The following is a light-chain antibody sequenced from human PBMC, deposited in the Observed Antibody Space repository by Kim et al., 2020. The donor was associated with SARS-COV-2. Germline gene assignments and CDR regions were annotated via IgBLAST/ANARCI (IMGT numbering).Light chain of an antibody. CDR2: KDS. CDR1: ALPQQY. Sequence: SYELTQPPSVSVSPGQTARITCSGDALPQQYAYWYQQKPGQAPVLVIYKDSERPSGIPERFSGSSSGTTVTLTISGVQAEDEADYYCQSADSSGTYVLFGGGTQLTVL. V-gene: IGLV3-25*03. J-gene: IGLJ2*01. CDR3: QSADSSGTYVL.